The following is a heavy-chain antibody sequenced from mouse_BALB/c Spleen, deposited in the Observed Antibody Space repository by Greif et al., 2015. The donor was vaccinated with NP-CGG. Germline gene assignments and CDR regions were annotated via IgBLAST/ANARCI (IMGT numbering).Heavy chain of an antibody. Sequence: VQLQQSGAELVRPGTSVKVSCKASGYAFTNYLIEWVKQRPGQGLEWIGVINPGSGGTNYNEKFKGKATLTADKSSSTAYMQLSSLTSDDSAVYFCARTEGNAYYDYDEGPWFAYWGQGTLVTVSA. J-gene: IGHJ3*01. V-gene: IGHV1-54*03. D-gene: IGHD2-4*01. CDR3: ARTEGNAYYDYDEGPWFAY. CDR2: INPGSGGT. CDR1: GYAFTNYL.